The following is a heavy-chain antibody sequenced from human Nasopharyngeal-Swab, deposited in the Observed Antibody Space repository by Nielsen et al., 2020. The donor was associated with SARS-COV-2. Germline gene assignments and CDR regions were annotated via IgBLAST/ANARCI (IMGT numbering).Heavy chain of an antibody. V-gene: IGHV5-10-1*01. CDR2: IDPSDSYT. CDR3: ARQTDVPGDAFDI. Sequence: KVSCKGSGYSFISYWISWVRQMPGKGLEWMGRIDPSDSYTNYSPSFQGHVTISADKSISTAYLQWSSLKASDTAMYYCARQTDVPGDAFDIWGQGTMVTVSS. CDR1: GYSFISYW. D-gene: IGHD2-2*01. J-gene: IGHJ3*02.